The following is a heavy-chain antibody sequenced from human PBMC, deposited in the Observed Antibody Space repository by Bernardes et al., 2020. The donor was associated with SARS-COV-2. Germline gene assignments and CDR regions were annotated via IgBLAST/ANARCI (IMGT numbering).Heavy chain of an antibody. CDR1: GGTFSSYS. CDR3: ARAEYCGGDCYTNWFDP. D-gene: IGHD2-21*01. V-gene: IGHV1-69*02. CDR2: IIPILNIV. Sequence: SMKVSCKASGGTFSSYSISWVRQAPGQGLEWMGRIIPILNIVNYAQKFQGRVTITADRSTSAAYMELGSLTSEDAAVYYCARAEYCGGDCYTNWFDPWGQGTPVTVSS. J-gene: IGHJ5*02.